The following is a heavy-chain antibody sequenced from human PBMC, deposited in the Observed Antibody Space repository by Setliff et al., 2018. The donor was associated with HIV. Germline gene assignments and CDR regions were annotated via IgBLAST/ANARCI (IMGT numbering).Heavy chain of an antibody. D-gene: IGHD3-10*01. CDR3: ARRIDDSGSFPDKNWFDT. Sequence: SETLSLTCTVSGGSFNNYYWSWIRQPAGKGLEWIGYIYYSGSTNYNPSLKSRVTISVDTSKNQFSLKLSSVTAADTAVYYCARRIDDSGSFPDKNWFDTWGQGSLVTVSS. V-gene: IGHV4-59*08. J-gene: IGHJ5*02. CDR2: IYYSGST. CDR1: GGSFNNYY.